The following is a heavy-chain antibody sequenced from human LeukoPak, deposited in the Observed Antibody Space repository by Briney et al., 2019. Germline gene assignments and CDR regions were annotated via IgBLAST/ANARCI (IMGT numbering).Heavy chain of an antibody. D-gene: IGHD3-22*01. CDR3: ARDDYYDSSGYYPDRAFDI. CDR2: INPNSGGT. J-gene: IGHJ3*02. V-gene: IGHV1-2*02. Sequence: GASVKVSCKASGYTFTSYYMHWVRQAPGQGLEWMGWINPNSGGTNYAQKFQGRVTMTRDTSISTAYMELSRLRSDDTAVYYCARDDYYDSSGYYPDRAFDIWGQGTMVTVSS. CDR1: GYTFTSYY.